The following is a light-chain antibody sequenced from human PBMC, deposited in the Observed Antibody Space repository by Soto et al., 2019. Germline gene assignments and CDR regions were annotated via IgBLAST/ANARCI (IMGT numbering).Light chain of an antibody. V-gene: IGLV6-57*04. Sequence: NFMLTQPHSVSESPGKTVTISCTRSSGSIASSYVQWYQQRPGSAPTTVIYEDNQRPSGVPDRFSGSIDSSSDSASLTISELKTEDEADYYCQSYDYNNWVFGGGTKVTVL. CDR3: QSYDYNNWV. CDR2: EDN. J-gene: IGLJ3*02. CDR1: SGSIASSY.